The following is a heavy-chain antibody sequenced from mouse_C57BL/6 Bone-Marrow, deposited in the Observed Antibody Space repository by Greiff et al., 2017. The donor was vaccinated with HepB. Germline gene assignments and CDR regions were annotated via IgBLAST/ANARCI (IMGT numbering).Heavy chain of an antibody. CDR1: GFTFSDYG. CDR3: ARPGLGYFDY. Sequence: DVKLVESGGGLVKPGGSLKLSCAASGFTFSDYGMHWVRQAPEKGLEWVAYISSGSSTIYYADTVKGRFTISRDNAKNTLFLQMTSLRSEDTAMYYCARPGLGYFDYWGQGTTLTVSS. J-gene: IGHJ2*01. CDR2: ISSGSSTI. V-gene: IGHV5-17*01. D-gene: IGHD2-4*01.